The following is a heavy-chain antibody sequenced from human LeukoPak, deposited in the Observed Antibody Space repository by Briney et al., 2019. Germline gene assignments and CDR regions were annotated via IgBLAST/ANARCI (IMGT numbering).Heavy chain of an antibody. V-gene: IGHV1-69*01. D-gene: IGHD6-6*01. CDR3: SLSYSSSSEFAAFDI. CDR1: GGTFSSYA. Sequence: ASVKVSCKASGGTFSSYAISWVRQAPGQGLEWMGGIIPIFGTANYAQKFQGKVTITADESTSTAYMELSSLRSEDTAVYYCSLSYSSSSEFAAFDIWGQGTMVTVSS. J-gene: IGHJ3*02. CDR2: IIPIFGTA.